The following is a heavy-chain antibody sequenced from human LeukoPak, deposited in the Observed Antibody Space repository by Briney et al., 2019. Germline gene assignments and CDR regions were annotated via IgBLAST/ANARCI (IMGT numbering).Heavy chain of an antibody. D-gene: IGHD3-22*01. CDR3: ARGEDTYYYDSSGLGIDY. J-gene: IGHJ4*02. CDR2: INSDGSST. CDR1: GFTFSSYW. V-gene: IGHV3-74*01. Sequence: GGSLRLSCAASGFTFSSYWMHWVRQAPGKVLVWVSRINSDGSSTSYADSVKGRFTISRDNAKNTLYLQMNSLRAEDTAVYYCARGEDTYYYDSSGLGIDYWGQGTLVSVSS.